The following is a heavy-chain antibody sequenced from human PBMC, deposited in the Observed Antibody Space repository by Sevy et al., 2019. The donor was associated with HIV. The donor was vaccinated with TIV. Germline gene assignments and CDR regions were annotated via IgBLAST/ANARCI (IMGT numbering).Heavy chain of an antibody. CDR3: ARGGDFNDRSAKRDFDY. CDR2: IWNDGSNK. Sequence: GGSLRLSCAASGFTFSNYGMHWVRQAPGKGLEWVAVIWNDGSNKYYADSVKGRFTTSRDNSKNTLYLQMNSLRVEDTAVYFCARGGDFNDRSAKRDFDYWGQRTLVTVSS. V-gene: IGHV3-33*01. D-gene: IGHD3-22*01. CDR1: GFTFSNYG. J-gene: IGHJ4*02.